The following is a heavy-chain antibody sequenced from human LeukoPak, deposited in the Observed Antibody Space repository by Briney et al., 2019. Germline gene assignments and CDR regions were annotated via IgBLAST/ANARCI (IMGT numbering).Heavy chain of an antibody. CDR2: ITSSSSYT. V-gene: IGHV3-21*01. Sequence: PGGSLRLSCAASGFTFSTYNMNWVRQAPGKGLEWVSSITSSSSYTFYADSVKGRFTISRDNAKNSLYLQMNSLRAEDTAVYYCARDLQGVIVAPYWGQGTLVTVSS. CDR1: GFTFSTYN. J-gene: IGHJ4*02. CDR3: ARDLQGVIVAPY. D-gene: IGHD2/OR15-2a*01.